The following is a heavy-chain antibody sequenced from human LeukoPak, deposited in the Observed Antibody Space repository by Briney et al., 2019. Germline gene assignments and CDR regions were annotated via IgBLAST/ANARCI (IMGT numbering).Heavy chain of an antibody. CDR3: ANDADYVGVRGVSCFDY. Sequence: QAGGSLRLSCAASGFTFSSYAMSWVRQAPGKGLEWVSAISGSGGSTYYADSVKGRFTISRDNSKNTLYLQMNSLRAEDTAVYYCANDADYVGVRGVSCFDYWGQGTLVTVSS. D-gene: IGHD3-10*01. CDR1: GFTFSSYA. V-gene: IGHV3-23*01. J-gene: IGHJ4*02. CDR2: ISGSGGST.